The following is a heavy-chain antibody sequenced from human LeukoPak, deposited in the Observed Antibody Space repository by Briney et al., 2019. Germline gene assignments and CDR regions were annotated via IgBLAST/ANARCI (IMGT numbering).Heavy chain of an antibody. CDR3: ARPRDEGIAAAGTPYNWFDP. Sequence: TSETLSLTCSVSGASISSKYWGWIRQPPGKGLEWIGYIHYSGTTTYNPSLKSRVTISVDTSKNQFSLKLSSVTAADTAVYYCARPRDEGIAAAGTPYNWFDPWGQGTLVTVSS. V-gene: IGHV4-59*08. D-gene: IGHD6-13*01. J-gene: IGHJ5*02. CDR1: GASISSKY. CDR2: IHYSGTT.